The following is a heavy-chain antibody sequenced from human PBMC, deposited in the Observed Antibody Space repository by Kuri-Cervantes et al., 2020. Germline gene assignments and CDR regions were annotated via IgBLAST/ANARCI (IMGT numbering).Heavy chain of an antibody. CDR1: GFTFSSYS. CDR2: ISSSSSYI. CDR3: ARLRDFRSGYYSPAGDY. D-gene: IGHD3-3*01. V-gene: IGHV3-21*01. Sequence: GGSLRLSCAASGFTFSSYSMNWVRQAPGKGLEWVSSISSSSSYIYYADSVKGRFTISRDNAKNSLYLQMNSLRAEDTAVYYCARLRDFRSGYYSPAGDYWGQGTLVTVSS. J-gene: IGHJ4*02.